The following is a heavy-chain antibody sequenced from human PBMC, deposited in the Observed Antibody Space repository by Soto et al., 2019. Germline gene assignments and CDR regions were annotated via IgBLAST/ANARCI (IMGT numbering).Heavy chain of an antibody. V-gene: IGHV4-34*01. CDR1: GGSSIGYY. CDR3: ARGSRVVLRFLEFLLPTAYNSGMYV. D-gene: IGHD3-3*01. J-gene: IGHJ6*04. CDR2: INHSGST. Sequence: SVTLSLTCASYGGSSIGYYWIWIRQPPGKGLEWIGEINHSGSTNYNPSLKSRVTISVDTSKNQFSLKLSSVTAADTAVYYCARGSRVVLRFLEFLLPTAYNSGMYVRAKGNTLTVSS.